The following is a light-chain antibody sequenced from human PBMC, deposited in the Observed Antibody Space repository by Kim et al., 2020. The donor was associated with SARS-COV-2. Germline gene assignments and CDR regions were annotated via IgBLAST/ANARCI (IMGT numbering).Light chain of an antibody. CDR3: QQSYSTPPT. CDR2: AAS. J-gene: IGKJ4*01. CDR1: QSISTY. Sequence: ESVGDRVTITCRASQSISTYLNWYQQKPGKAPKLLIYAASSLQSGVPSRFSGSGSGTDFTLTISSLQPEDFATYYCQQSYSTPPTFGGGTKVDIK. V-gene: IGKV1-39*01.